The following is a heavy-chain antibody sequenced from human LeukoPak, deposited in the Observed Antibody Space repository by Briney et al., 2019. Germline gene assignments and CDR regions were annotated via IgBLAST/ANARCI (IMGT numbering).Heavy chain of an antibody. Sequence: SETLSLTCTVSDGSISNYYWTWIRQPPGKELEWIGYIYYSGSTKTNPSLKSRVTISVDTSKNQFSLKLSSVTAADTAAYFCARETLEGKFDPWGQGTLVTVSS. CDR1: DGSISNYY. V-gene: IGHV4-59*01. CDR3: ARETLEGKFDP. D-gene: IGHD1-1*01. J-gene: IGHJ5*02. CDR2: IYYSGST.